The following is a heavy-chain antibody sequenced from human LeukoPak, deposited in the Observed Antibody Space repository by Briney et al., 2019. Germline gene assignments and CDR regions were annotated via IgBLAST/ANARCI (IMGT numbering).Heavy chain of an antibody. CDR2: IYHSGPT. J-gene: IGHJ2*01. V-gene: IGHV4-59*01. CDR3: ARHSGSFYWYFDV. CDR1: GGSISHYY. D-gene: IGHD3-22*01. Sequence: SETLSLTCTVSGGSISHYYWSWIRQPPGKGLEWIGFIYHSGPTRYNPSLKSRLSISLDTSKNQFSLSLKSVTAADTAMYFCARHSGSFYWYFDVWGRGSLVTVSS.